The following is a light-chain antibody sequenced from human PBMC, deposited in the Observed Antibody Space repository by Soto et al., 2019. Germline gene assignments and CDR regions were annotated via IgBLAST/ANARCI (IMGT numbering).Light chain of an antibody. CDR3: QQYNTWPT. CDR1: QSVSSN. CDR2: GAS. Sequence: IVMTQSPATLSVSPGERATLSCRASQSVSSNLAWYQQKPGQAPRLLIYGASTRATGIPARFSGSGSGTEFTLTISSLQSEDFAVYYCQQYNTWPTFGQGTKVDIK. V-gene: IGKV3-15*01. J-gene: IGKJ1*01.